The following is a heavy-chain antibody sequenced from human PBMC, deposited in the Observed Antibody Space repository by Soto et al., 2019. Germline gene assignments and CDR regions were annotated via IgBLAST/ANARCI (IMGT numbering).Heavy chain of an antibody. CDR3: ARFWGPVTAAVDDY. D-gene: IGHD3-16*01. CDR2: ISYDGNIK. J-gene: IGHJ4*02. Sequence: QVQLVESGGGVVQPGRSLRLSCAASGFTFSNFGMQWVRQAPGKGLEWVASISYDGNIKYSAASVKGRFTISRDNSKIPLYLHMNSLRSENRAVYYCARFWGPVTAAVDDYWAREPWSPSPQ. V-gene: IGHV3-30*03. CDR1: GFTFSNFG.